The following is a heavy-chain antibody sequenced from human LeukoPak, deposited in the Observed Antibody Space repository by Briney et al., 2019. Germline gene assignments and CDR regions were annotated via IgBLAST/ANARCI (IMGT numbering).Heavy chain of an antibody. Sequence: SETLSLTCTVSGGSISSSSYYWGWIRQPPGKGLEWIGSIYYSGSTYYNPSLKSRVTISVDTSKNQFSLKLSSVTAADTAVYYCARESRATPPDYWGQGTLVTVSS. D-gene: IGHD5-12*01. CDR2: IYYSGST. V-gene: IGHV4-39*07. CDR1: GGSISSSSYY. CDR3: ARESRATPPDY. J-gene: IGHJ4*02.